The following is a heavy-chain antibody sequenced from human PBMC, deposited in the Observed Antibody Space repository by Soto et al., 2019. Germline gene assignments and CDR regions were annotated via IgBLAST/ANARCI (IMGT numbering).Heavy chain of an antibody. J-gene: IGHJ6*02. CDR3: ARGGRYYYSGMDV. CDR2: IDYSGST. V-gene: IGHV4-59*13. CDR1: GGSLSNYY. D-gene: IGHD1-26*01. Sequence: PSETLSLTCTVSGGSLSNYYWTWIRQPPGKGLEWIGYIDYSGSTNRNPSVKSRVTISLDTSKNQCSLKMTSVTAADTAVYYCARGGRYYYSGMDVWGQGTTVTVSS.